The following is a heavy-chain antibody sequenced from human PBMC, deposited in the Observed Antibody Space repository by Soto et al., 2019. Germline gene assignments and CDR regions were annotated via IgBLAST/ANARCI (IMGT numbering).Heavy chain of an antibody. V-gene: IGHV3-9*01. CDR3: AKEHSSGWPDDAFDI. CDR1: GFTFDDYA. Sequence: EVQLVESGGGLVQPGRSLRLSCAASGFTFDDYAMHWVRQAPGKGLEWVSGISWNSGSIGYADSVKGRFTISRDNAKNPLYLQMNSLRAEDTALYYCAKEHSSGWPDDAFDIWGQGTMVTVSS. D-gene: IGHD6-19*01. CDR2: ISWNSGSI. J-gene: IGHJ3*02.